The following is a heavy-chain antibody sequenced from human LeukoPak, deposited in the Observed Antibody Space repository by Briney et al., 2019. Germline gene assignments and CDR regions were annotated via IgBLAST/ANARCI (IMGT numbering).Heavy chain of an antibody. CDR3: ARLGADYYYYYGMDV. CDR2: IYYSGST. J-gene: IGHJ6*02. Sequence: SETLSLTCTVSGGSISSSSYYWGWIRQPPGKGLEWIGSIYYSGSTYYNPSLKSRVTISVDTSKNQFSLKLSSVTAADTAVYYCARLGADYYYYYGMDVWGQGTTVNVSS. CDR1: GGSISSSSYY. V-gene: IGHV4-39*01. D-gene: IGHD3-10*01.